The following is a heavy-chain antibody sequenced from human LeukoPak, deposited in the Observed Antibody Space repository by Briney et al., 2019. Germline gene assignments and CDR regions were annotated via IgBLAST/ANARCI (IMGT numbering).Heavy chain of an antibody. CDR1: GGSISSYY. D-gene: IGHD3-16*02. CDR2: IYTSGST. J-gene: IGHJ4*02. CDR3: ARDNPFGGVIGNDY. V-gene: IGHV4-4*07. Sequence: PSETLSLTCTVSGGSISSYYWSWIRRPAGKGLEWIGRIYTSGSTNYNPSLKSRVTMSVDTSKNQFSLKLSSVTAADTAVYYCARDNPFGGVIGNDYWGQGTLVTVSS.